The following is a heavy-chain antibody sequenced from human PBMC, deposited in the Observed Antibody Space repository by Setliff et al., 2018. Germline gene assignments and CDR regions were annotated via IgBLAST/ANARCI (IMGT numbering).Heavy chain of an antibody. J-gene: IGHJ6*03. Sequence: PSETLSLTCSVSGASINRDYWNWIRQPPGKGLEWIGYIHYSGSTNYNPSLKSRVTISVDASKNQFFLKLTSVTAADTAVYYCARSNMGNYYDSGRYYYYYYMDVWGKGTTVTV. CDR2: IHYSGST. CDR1: GASINRDY. D-gene: IGHD3-10*01. V-gene: IGHV4-59*08. CDR3: ARSNMGNYYDSGRYYYYYYMDV.